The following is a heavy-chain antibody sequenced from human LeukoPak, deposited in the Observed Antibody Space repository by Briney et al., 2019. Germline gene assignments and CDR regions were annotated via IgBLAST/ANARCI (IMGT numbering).Heavy chain of an antibody. D-gene: IGHD5-12*01. Sequence: SVKVSCKASGGTFSSYAISWVRQAPGQGLEWMGGIIPIFGTANYAQKFQGRVTITTDESTSTAYMELSSLRSEDTAVYYCASSLGLYGYAFDYWGQGTLVTVSS. CDR1: GGTFSSYA. CDR2: IIPIFGTA. CDR3: ASSLGLYGYAFDY. J-gene: IGHJ4*02. V-gene: IGHV1-69*05.